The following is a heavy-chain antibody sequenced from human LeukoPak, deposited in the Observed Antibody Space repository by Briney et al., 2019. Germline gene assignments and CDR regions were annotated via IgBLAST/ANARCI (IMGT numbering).Heavy chain of an antibody. D-gene: IGHD5-12*01. J-gene: IGHJ4*02. CDR1: GFTVSSNY. CDR2: IYSGGST. CDR3: ARAGGGYSGSRPFDY. Sequence: GGSLRLSCAASGFTVSSNYMSWVRQAPGKGLEWVSVIYSGGSTYYADSVKGRFTISRDNSKNMLYLQMNSLRAEDTAVYYCARAGGGYSGSRPFDYWGQGTLVTVSS. V-gene: IGHV3-53*01.